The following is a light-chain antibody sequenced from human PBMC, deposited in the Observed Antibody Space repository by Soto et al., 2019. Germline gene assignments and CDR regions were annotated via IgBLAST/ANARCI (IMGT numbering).Light chain of an antibody. V-gene: IGLV1-44*01. CDR1: SSNIGSHT. CDR3: AAWDDSLSVYV. J-gene: IGLJ1*01. Sequence: QSVLTQPPSASGTPGQKVTNSCSGSSSNIGSHTVNWFQQLPGTAPKLLIYGNNQRPSGVPDRFSGSKSGTSASLAISGLQSEDEADYYCAAWDDSLSVYVFGSGTKLTVL. CDR2: GNN.